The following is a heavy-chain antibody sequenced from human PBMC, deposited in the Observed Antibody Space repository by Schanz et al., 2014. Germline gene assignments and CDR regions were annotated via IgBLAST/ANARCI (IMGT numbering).Heavy chain of an antibody. J-gene: IGHJ6*02. CDR1: GGSISSYY. V-gene: IGHV4-59*01. CDR3: ARDVGHYGMDV. CDR2: IYYSGST. Sequence: QVQLQESGPGLVKPSETLSLTCTVSGGSISSYYWSWIRQPPGKGLEWIGYIYYSGSTKYNPSLKSRVTISVDTSKNQFSLKLSSVTAADTAVYYCARDVGHYGMDVGGQGTTVTVSS.